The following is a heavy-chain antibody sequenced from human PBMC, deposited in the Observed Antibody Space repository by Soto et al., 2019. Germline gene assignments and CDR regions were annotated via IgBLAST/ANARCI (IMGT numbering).Heavy chain of an antibody. CDR2: ISTTSTYI. CDR3: ARDLVFGVVSQAYGMDV. V-gene: IGHV3-21*01. D-gene: IGHD3-3*01. Sequence: LRLSCAASGFTFSRNGINWVRQAPGKGLEWVSSISTTSTYIYYADSVKGRFTISRDNARNSLYLQMSSLRVEDTAVYYCARDLVFGVVSQAYGMDVWGQGTTVTVSS. J-gene: IGHJ6*02. CDR1: GFTFSRNG.